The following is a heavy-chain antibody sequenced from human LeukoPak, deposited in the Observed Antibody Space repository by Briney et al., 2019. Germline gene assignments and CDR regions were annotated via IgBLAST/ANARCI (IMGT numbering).Heavy chain of an antibody. D-gene: IGHD6-13*01. V-gene: IGHV3-21*01. CDR3: ARDWEIAAAGKVLDP. Sequence: GGSLRLSCAASGFTFSSYSMNWVRQAPGRGLEWVSSISSSSSYIYYADSVKGRFTISRDNSKNTLYLQMNSLRAEDTAVYYCARDWEIAAAGKVLDPWGQGTLVTVSS. J-gene: IGHJ5*02. CDR2: ISSSSSYI. CDR1: GFTFSSYS.